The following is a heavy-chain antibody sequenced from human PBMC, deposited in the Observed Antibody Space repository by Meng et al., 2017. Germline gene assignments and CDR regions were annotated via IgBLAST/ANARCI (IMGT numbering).Heavy chain of an antibody. V-gene: IGHV1-18*01. CDR1: GYTFTSYG. CDR2: ISAYNGNT. J-gene: IGHJ5*02. D-gene: IGHD3-10*01. Sequence: ASVKVSCKASGYTFTSYGISWVRQAPGQGLEWLGWISAYNGNTNNAQKPQGRVTMTTDTSTSTAYKELRSLRSDDTAVYYCARDPGYYGSGSYYNEGRWFDPWGQGTLVTVSS. CDR3: ARDPGYYGSGSYYNEGRWFDP.